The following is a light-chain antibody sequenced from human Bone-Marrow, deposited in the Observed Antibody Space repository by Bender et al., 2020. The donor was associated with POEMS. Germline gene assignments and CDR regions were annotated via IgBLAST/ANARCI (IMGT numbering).Light chain of an antibody. J-gene: IGLJ3*02. CDR1: SSNIGAHA. CDR3: CSHSLTLEV. Sequence: QSVLTQPPSASGTPGQRVTISCSGGSSNIGAHAVNWYQHLPGTAPKLLIYSSHRRPSEVPDRFSGSKSGNTASLTISGLQTEDEADYYCCSHSLTLEVFGGGTHLTVL. CDR2: SSH. V-gene: IGLV1-44*01.